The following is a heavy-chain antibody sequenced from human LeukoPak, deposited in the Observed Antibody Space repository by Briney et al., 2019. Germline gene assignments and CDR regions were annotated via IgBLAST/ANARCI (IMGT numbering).Heavy chain of an antibody. Sequence: PGGSLRLSCAASGFTVSSNYMSWVRQAPGEGLEWVSVIYSGGSTYYADSVKGRFTISRDNSKNTLYLQMNSLRAEDTAVYYCARVGVGTVAGNYFDDWGQGTLVTVSS. CDR2: IYSGGST. CDR1: GFTVSSNY. D-gene: IGHD6-19*01. V-gene: IGHV3-53*01. J-gene: IGHJ4*02. CDR3: ARVGVGTVAGNYFDD.